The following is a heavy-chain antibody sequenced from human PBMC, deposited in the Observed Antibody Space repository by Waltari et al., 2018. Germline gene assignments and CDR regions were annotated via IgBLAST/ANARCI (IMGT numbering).Heavy chain of an antibody. V-gene: IGHV3-23*04. J-gene: IGHJ4*02. CDR1: GFTFRRAA. D-gene: IGHD3-3*01. CDR2: IGGSGGST. Sequence: EVQLVESGGGLVQPGGSLRLSCAASGFTFRRAAMSWVRQAPGKGLEWVSAIGGSGGSTNYADAVKGRFTSARDNSKNTLYLQMNSLRAEDTAVYYCAKDRGRITIFGFFDYWGQGTLVTVSS. CDR3: AKDRGRITIFGFFDY.